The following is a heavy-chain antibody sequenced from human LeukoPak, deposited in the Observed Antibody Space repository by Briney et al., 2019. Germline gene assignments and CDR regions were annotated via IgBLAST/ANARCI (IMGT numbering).Heavy chain of an antibody. CDR3: ARNWGSLYFDL. CDR2: ISWNSGSI. Sequence: PGGSLRLSCAASGFTFDDYAMHWVRQAPGKGLEWVSGISWNSGSIGYADSVKGRFTISRDNAKNSLYLQMNSLRVEDTALYYCARNWGSLYFDLWGRGTLVTVSS. V-gene: IGHV3-9*01. CDR1: GFTFDDYA. J-gene: IGHJ2*01. D-gene: IGHD7-27*01.